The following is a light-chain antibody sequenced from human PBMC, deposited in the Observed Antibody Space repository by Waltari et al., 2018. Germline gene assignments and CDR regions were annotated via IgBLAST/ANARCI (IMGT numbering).Light chain of an antibody. CDR2: RTS. J-gene: IGKJ4*01. CDR3: QQAYSYPLT. CDR1: QGIGSN. Sequence: DIQMTQSPSSLSASVGGTVTITCQASQGIGSNLNWYQQKQGKAPKLLIYRTSTLNAGIPSRFSGSGSGTDFTLTISSLQPEDLATYSCQQAYSYPLTFGGGTKVEIK. V-gene: IGKV1-27*01.